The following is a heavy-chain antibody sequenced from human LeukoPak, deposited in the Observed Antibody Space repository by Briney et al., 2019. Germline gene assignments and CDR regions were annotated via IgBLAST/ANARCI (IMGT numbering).Heavy chain of an antibody. CDR1: GFTFSSYA. CDR2: ISYDGSNK. CDR3: ARSSMVRGVKGNFFDY. Sequence: PGRSLRLSCAASGFTFSSYAMHWVRQAPGKGLEWVAVISYDGSNKYYADSVKGRFTISRDNSKNTLYRQMNSLRAEDTAVYYCARSSMVRGVKGNFFDYWGQGTLVTVSS. J-gene: IGHJ4*02. V-gene: IGHV3-30-3*01. D-gene: IGHD3-10*01.